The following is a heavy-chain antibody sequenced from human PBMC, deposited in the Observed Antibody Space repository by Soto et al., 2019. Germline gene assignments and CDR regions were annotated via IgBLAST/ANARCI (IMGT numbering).Heavy chain of an antibody. CDR3: ASSFSPWVRKPPFH. CDR2: ISGRGDAK. V-gene: IGHV3-23*01. CDR1: GLTFNDSA. Sequence: EVELLESEGGLVQPGGSLRLSCTASGLTFNDSAMTWVRQAPGKGLEWVSGISGRGDAKYYAASVKDRFTIFRDNSRRTVSLQMNNLRVDVTAVYYCASSFSPWVRKPPFHWGLRTLVAVSS. J-gene: IGHJ4*02. D-gene: IGHD3-10*01.